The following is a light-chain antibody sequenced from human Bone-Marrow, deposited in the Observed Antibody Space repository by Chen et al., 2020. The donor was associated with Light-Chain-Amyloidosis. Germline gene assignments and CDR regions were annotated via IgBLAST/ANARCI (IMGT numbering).Light chain of an antibody. CDR1: QSVSSAY. J-gene: IGKJ1*01. CDR3: QQYGTFGT. CDR2: GTS. Sequence: EIVLTQSPGTLSLSPGERATLSCRASQSVSSAYLAWYQHKPGQAPRLLIYGTSGRAAGTPDRFSGSGSGTDFTLTISRLEPEDFAVYYCQQYGTFGTFGRGTKVEIK. V-gene: IGKV3-20*01.